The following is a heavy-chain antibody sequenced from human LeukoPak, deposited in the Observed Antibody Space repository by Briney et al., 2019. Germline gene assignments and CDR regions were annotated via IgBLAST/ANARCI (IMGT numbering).Heavy chain of an antibody. CDR3: ARDSEYSGYGLDY. CDR2: INPSGGST. J-gene: IGHJ4*02. D-gene: IGHD5-12*01. Sequence: ASVKVSCKVSGYTLTELSMHWVRQAPGQGLEWMGIINPSGGSTSYAQKFQGRVTMTRDMSTSTVYMELSSLRSEDTAVYYCARDSEYSGYGLDYWGQGTLVTVSS. CDR1: GYTLTELS. V-gene: IGHV1-46*01.